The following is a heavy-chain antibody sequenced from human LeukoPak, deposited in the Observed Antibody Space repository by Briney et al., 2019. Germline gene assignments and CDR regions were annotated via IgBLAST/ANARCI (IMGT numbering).Heavy chain of an antibody. CDR3: TRVFPYASTWYPIDY. J-gene: IGHJ4*02. Sequence: GGSLRLSCAASGFTFSSYSMNWVRQAPGKGLEWVSSISSSTNYIYYRDSVQGRFTISRDDAKNSLYLQMNSLRAEDSALYYCTRVFPYASTWYPIDYWGQGTLVTVSS. CDR1: GFTFSSYS. V-gene: IGHV3-21*01. CDR2: ISSSTNYI. D-gene: IGHD6-13*01.